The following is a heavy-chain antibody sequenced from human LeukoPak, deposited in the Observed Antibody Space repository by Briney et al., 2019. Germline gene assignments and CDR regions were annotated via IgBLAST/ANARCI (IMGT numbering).Heavy chain of an antibody. CDR2: INPKSGGT. CDR1: AYTFTGYY. CDR3: ARVLTGINYYCYYYMDV. D-gene: IGHD7-27*01. Sequence: GASVKVSCKASAYTFTGYYMHWVRQAPGQGLEWMGWINPKSGGTNYAQKFQGRVTMTRDTSISTAYMELSRLRSDDTAVYYCARVLTGINYYCYYYMDVWGKGTTVTVSS. J-gene: IGHJ6*03. V-gene: IGHV1-2*02.